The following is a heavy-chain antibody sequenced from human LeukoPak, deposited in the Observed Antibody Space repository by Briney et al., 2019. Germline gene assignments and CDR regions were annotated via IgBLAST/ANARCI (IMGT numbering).Heavy chain of an antibody. CDR2: IYHSGST. V-gene: IGHV4-30-2*01. CDR1: GGPISSGGYS. Sequence: SETLSLTCAVSGGPISSGGYSWSWIRQPSGKGLEWIGYIYHSGSTYYNPSLKSRVTISVDRSKNQFSLKLSSVTAADTAVYYCATCLSTLPYSSRRTGDWFDPWGQGTLVTVSS. D-gene: IGHD6-13*01. CDR3: ATCLSTLPYSSRRTGDWFDP. J-gene: IGHJ5*02.